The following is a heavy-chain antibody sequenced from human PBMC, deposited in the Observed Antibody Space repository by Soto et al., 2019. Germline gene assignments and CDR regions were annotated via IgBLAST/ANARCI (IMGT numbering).Heavy chain of an antibody. Sequence: ASETLSLTCTVSGGSISSGGYYWSWIRAPPGKGLEWIGYIYYSGSTYYNPSLKSRVTISVDTSKNQFSLKLSSVTAADTAVYYCARGRGYYSGGSCYSDYYCMDVWGQGTTVT. D-gene: IGHD2-15*01. CDR2: IYYSGST. CDR1: GGSISSGGYY. J-gene: IGHJ6*02. V-gene: IGHV4-30-4*01. CDR3: ARGRGYYSGGSCYSDYYCMDV.